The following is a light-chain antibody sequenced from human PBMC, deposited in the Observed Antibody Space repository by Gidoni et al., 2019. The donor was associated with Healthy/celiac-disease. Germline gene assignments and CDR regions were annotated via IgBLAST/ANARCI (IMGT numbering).Light chain of an antibody. V-gene: IGKV3-20*01. CDR2: GAS. J-gene: IGKJ3*01. CDR3: QQYGSSLFT. Sequence: ELVLTQSPGTLSLSPGERATLSCRASQSVSSSYLAWYQQKPGQAPRLRIYGASSRATGIPDRFSGSGSGTDFTLTISRLEPEDFAVYYCQQYGSSLFTFGPGTKVDIK. CDR1: QSVSSSY.